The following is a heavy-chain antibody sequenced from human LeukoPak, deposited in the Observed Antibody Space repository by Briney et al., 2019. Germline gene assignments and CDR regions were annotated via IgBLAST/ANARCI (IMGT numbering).Heavy chain of an antibody. J-gene: IGHJ4*02. CDR3: AKAPRGAVAGLYYFDS. D-gene: IGHD6-19*01. CDR2: ISGSGGST. Sequence: PGGSLRLSCAASGFTFSSYAMSWVRQAPGKGLEWVSAISGSGGSTYYADSVKGRFTISRDNSKNTLFLQMNSLRAEDTAVYYCAKAPRGAVAGLYYFDSWGQGTLVIVSS. V-gene: IGHV3-23*01. CDR1: GFTFSSYA.